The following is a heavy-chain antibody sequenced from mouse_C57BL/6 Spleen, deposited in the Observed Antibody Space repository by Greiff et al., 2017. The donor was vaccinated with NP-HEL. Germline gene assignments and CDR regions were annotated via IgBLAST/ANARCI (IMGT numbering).Heavy chain of an antibody. Sequence: QVQLKESGAELVRPGTSVKMSCKASGYTFTNYWIGWAKQRPGHGLEWIGDIYPGGGYTNYNEKFKGKATLTADKSSSTAYMQFSSLTSEDSAIYYCARYDGYSFAYWGQGTLVTVSA. CDR1: GYTFTNYW. CDR3: ARYDGYSFAY. D-gene: IGHD2-3*01. CDR2: IYPGGGYT. J-gene: IGHJ3*01. V-gene: IGHV1-63*01.